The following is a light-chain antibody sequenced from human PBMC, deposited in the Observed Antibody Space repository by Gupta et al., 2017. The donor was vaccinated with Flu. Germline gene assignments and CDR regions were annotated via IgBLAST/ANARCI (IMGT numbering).Light chain of an antibody. V-gene: IGKV3-15*01. CDR1: KSVSTK. CDR3: QQYNNWRPYT. J-gene: IGKJ2*01. Sequence: ATLAVAAGEGATLYRRARKSVSTKLAWYQQKPGQATRLIIRGACNRAPGIPARCSSSGAGTEFTLTISSLQSDDVALYYCQQYNNWRPYTFGQGTKLEIK. CDR2: GAC.